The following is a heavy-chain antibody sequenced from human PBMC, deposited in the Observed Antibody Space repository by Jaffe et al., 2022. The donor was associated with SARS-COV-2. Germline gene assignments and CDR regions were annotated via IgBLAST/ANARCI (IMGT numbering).Heavy chain of an antibody. CDR2: IYYSGST. CDR1: GGSISSYY. Sequence: QVQLQESGPGLVKPSETLSLTCTVSGGSISSYYWSWIRQPPGKGLEWIGYIYYSGSTNYNPSLKSRVTISVDTSKNQFSLKLSSVTAADTAVYYCARSGGGSGFNWFDPWGQGTLVTVSS. CDR3: ARSGGGSGFNWFDP. V-gene: IGHV4-59*01. J-gene: IGHJ5*02. D-gene: IGHD3-10*01.